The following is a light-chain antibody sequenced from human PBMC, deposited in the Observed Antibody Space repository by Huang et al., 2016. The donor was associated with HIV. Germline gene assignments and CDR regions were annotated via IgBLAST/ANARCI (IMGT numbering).Light chain of an antibody. J-gene: IGKJ1*01. CDR1: QDISTY. CDR3: QQYDNLPWT. Sequence: DIQMTQSPSSLSASVGDRVTITCQASQDISTYLNWYQQKPGNVPKVLIYAASNLETGVPSRFSGSGSGTDFTFTISSLQPVDIATYYCQQYDNLPWTFGQGTKVEIK. V-gene: IGKV1-33*01. CDR2: AAS.